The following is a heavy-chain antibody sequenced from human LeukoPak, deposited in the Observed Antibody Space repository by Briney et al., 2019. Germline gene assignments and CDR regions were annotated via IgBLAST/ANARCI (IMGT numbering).Heavy chain of an antibody. V-gene: IGHV3-48*04. Sequence: GGSLRLSCAASGFTFSSYSMNWVRQAPGKGLEWVSYISSSSSTIYYADSVKGRFTISRDNAKNSLYLQMNSLRAEDTAVYYCARDPNYHNQILPNWFDPWGQGTLVTVSS. CDR2: ISSSSSTI. CDR3: ARDPNYHNQILPNWFDP. J-gene: IGHJ5*02. CDR1: GFTFSSYS. D-gene: IGHD1-14*01.